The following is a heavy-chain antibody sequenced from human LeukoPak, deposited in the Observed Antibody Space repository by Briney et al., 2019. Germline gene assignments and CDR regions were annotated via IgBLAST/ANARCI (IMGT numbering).Heavy chain of an antibody. CDR1: GVSIRSYY. CDR3: ASLWSPMVEIDY. V-gene: IGHV4-59*08. Sequence: PSETLSLTCSVSGVSIRSYYWSGIPQPPGKGLKGIGYISYSGSTNYNPSLKSPANISVATSKNQFSLKVSSVSDADTGVDYCASLWSPMVEIDYWGQGTLVTVSS. J-gene: IGHJ4*02. CDR2: ISYSGST. D-gene: IGHD2-15*01.